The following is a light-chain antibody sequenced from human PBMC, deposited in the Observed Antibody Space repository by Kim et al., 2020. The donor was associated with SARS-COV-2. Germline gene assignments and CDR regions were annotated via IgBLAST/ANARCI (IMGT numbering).Light chain of an antibody. CDR1: NSGSKS. CDR3: QVWDSSSDHVV. CDR2: YDS. Sequence: ARGETARIAGGRNNSGSKSVHWYQQEPGQAPVLVIYYDSDRPSGIPERFSGSNSGNTATLTISRVEAGDEADYFCQVWDSSSDHVVFGGGTQLTVL. J-gene: IGLJ2*01. V-gene: IGLV3-21*04.